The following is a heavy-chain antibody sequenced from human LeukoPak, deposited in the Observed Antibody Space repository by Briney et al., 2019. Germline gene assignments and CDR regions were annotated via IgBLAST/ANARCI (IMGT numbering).Heavy chain of an antibody. D-gene: IGHD4/OR15-4a*01. CDR3: ARDPPYGAVTRGGFDY. V-gene: IGHV1-18*01. Sequence: GASVKVSCKASGYTFTSYGISWVRQAPGQGLEWMGWISVYNGNTNYAQKLQGRVTVTTDTSTSTAYMEMRSLRSDDTAVYYCARDPPYGAVTRGGFDYWGQGTLVTVSS. CDR2: ISVYNGNT. J-gene: IGHJ4*02. CDR1: GYTFTSYG.